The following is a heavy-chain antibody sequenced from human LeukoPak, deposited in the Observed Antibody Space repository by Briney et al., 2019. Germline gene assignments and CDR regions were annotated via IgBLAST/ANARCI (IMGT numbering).Heavy chain of an antibody. CDR2: IYYSGST. CDR3: ARRRGIAAPYYYYYYGMDV. J-gene: IGHJ6*02. Sequence: PSETLSLTCTVSGGSISSYYWSWIRLPPGKGLEWIGYIYYSGSTNYNPSLKSRVTISVDTSKNQFSLKLSSVTAADTAVYYCARRRGIAAPYYYYYYGMDVWGQGTTVTVSS. D-gene: IGHD6-13*01. V-gene: IGHV4-59*08. CDR1: GGSISSYY.